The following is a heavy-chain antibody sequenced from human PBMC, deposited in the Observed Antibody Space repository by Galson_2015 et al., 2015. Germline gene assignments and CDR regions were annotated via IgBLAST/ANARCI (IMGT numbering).Heavy chain of an antibody. D-gene: IGHD5/OR15-5a*01. V-gene: IGHV3-30*03. CDR3: VRDTVKPTLSTVDY. Sequence: SLRLCCAASGFTFSSYGLHWGRQGPSKGLEWVAVISYDGSNKNYADSVKGRFTISRDNYKNTLYLQMNNLRAEDTAVYYCVRDTVKPTLSTVDYWGQGTLVTVSS. CDR2: ISYDGSNK. J-gene: IGHJ4*02. CDR1: GFTFSSYG.